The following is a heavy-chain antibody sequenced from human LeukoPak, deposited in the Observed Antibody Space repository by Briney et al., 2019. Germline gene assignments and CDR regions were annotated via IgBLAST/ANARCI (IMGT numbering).Heavy chain of an antibody. CDR3: ARSRDGYNLDY. Sequence: PSETLSLTCTVSGGSMSSYYWSWIRQPPGKGLEWIGYIYYSGSTNYNPSLKSRDTISVDTSKNQFSLKLSSVTAANTAVYYCARSRDGYNLDYWGQGTLVTVSS. CDR2: IYYSGST. V-gene: IGHV4-59*01. D-gene: IGHD5-24*01. CDR1: GGSMSSYY. J-gene: IGHJ4*02.